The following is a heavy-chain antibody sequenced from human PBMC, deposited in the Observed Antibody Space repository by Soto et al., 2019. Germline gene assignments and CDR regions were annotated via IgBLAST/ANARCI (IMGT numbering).Heavy chain of an antibody. CDR1: GYTFTSYD. CDR3: ARGSTGTMVRGVTNWFGP. CDR2: MNPNSGNT. J-gene: IGHJ5*02. D-gene: IGHD3-10*01. Sequence: ASVKVSCKASGYTFTSYDINWVRQATGQGLEWMGWMNPNSGNTGYAQKFQGRVTMTRNTSISTAYMELSSLRSEDTAVYYCARGSTGTMVRGVTNWFGPWGQGTLVTVSS. V-gene: IGHV1-8*01.